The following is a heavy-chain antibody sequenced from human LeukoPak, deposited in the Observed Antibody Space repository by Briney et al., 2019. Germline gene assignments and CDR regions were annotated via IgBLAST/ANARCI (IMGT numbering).Heavy chain of an antibody. Sequence: SETLSLTCTVSGGSISSGSYCWSWIRQPAGKGLEWIGHIHTSGSTNYNPSLKSRVTISVDTSKNQFSLKLSSVTAADTAVYYCARLGYYDILTGQDYWGQGTLVTVSS. CDR1: GGSISSGSYC. V-gene: IGHV4-61*09. J-gene: IGHJ4*02. CDR2: IHTSGST. CDR3: ARLGYYDILTGQDY. D-gene: IGHD3-9*01.